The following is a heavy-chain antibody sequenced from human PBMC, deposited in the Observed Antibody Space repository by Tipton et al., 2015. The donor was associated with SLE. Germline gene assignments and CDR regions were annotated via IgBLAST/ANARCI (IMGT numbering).Heavy chain of an antibody. Sequence: TLSLTCTVSGGSISSGSYYWSWIRQPAGKGLEWIGRIYTSGSTNYNPSLKSRVTISVDTSKNQFSLKLGSVTAADTAVYYCARERLYSSSWFSDWGQGTLVTVS. J-gene: IGHJ4*02. V-gene: IGHV4-61*02. CDR1: GGSISSGSYY. CDR2: IYTSGST. D-gene: IGHD6-13*01. CDR3: ARERLYSSSWFSD.